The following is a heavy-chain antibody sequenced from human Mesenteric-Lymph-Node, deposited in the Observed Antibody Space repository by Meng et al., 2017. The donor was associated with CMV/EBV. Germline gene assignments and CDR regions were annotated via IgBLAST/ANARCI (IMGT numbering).Heavy chain of an antibody. V-gene: IGHV3-23*01. D-gene: IGHD6-13*01. Sequence: GESLKISCAASGFTFSNYAMSWVRQAPGKGLEWVSGISGSGGSTHYVDSVKGRFTISRDNSKNTLYLQMNSLGAADTDIYYCAKVEYVSWSDYFDYWGQGTLVTVSS. CDR1: GFTFSNYA. CDR3: AKVEYVSWSDYFDY. J-gene: IGHJ4*02. CDR2: ISGSGGST.